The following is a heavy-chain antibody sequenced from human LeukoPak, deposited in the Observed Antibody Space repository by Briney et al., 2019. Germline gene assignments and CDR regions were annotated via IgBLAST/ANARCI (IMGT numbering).Heavy chain of an antibody. CDR3: ATSYSNYEY. CDR2: IRDSGGST. J-gene: IGHJ4*02. Sequence: GGSLRLSCAASGFTFSSYAMSWVRQAPGKGLEWVSGIRDSGGSTYYADSVKGRFTISRDNSKNTLYLQMNSLRAEDTAVYYCATSYSNYEYWGQGTLVTVSS. D-gene: IGHD4-4*01. CDR1: GFTFSSYA. V-gene: IGHV3-23*01.